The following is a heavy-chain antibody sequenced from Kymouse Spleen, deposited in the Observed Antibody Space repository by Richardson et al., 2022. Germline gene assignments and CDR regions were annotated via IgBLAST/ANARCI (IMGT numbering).Heavy chain of an antibody. Sequence: QVQLVESGGGVVQPGRSLRLSCAASGFTFSSYGMHWVRQAPGKGLEWVAVISYDGSNKYYADSVKGRFTISRDNSKNTLYLQMNSLRAEDTAVYYCAKDTVAGYYYYGMDVWGQGTTVTVSS. J-gene: IGHJ6*02. D-gene: IGHD6-19*01. CDR1: GFTFSSYG. CDR3: AKDTVAGYYYYGMDV. V-gene: IGHV3-30*18. CDR2: ISYDGSNK.